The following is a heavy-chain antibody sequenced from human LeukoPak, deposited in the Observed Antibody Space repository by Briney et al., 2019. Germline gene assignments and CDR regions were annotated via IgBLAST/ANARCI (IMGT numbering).Heavy chain of an antibody. CDR1: GFTFHSYA. CDR3: ASCSGGSCYYFDY. Sequence: GGSLRLSCVASGFTFHSYAMTWVRQAPGKGLQWVSSIIGGGRDTHHADSVKGRFTISRDNSKKTLYLQMNSLRAEDTAVYYCASCSGGSCYYFDYWGQGALVTVSS. J-gene: IGHJ4*02. CDR2: IIGGGRDT. V-gene: IGHV3-23*01. D-gene: IGHD2-15*01.